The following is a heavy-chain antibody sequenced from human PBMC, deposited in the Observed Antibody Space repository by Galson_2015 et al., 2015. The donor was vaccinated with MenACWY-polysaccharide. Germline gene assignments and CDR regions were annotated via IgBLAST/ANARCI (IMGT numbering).Heavy chain of an antibody. J-gene: IGHJ6*03. D-gene: IGHD2-2*01. V-gene: IGHV3-30*04. Sequence: SLRLSCAASGFSFRDYAMHWVRQAPGKGLEWVAVTSYDGHKKYYGDSVKGRFTISRDNSKKTVSLEMNSLRNDDTAVYFCARDACSSVNCYSYFFYYMDVWGKGTTVSVSS. CDR2: TSYDGHKK. CDR1: GFSFRDYA. CDR3: ARDACSSVNCYSYFFYYMDV.